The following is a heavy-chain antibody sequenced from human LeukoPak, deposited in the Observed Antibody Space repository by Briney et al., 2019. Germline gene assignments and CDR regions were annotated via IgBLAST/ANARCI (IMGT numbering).Heavy chain of an antibody. CDR2: INARGGGT. J-gene: IGHJ3*02. V-gene: IGHV3-23*01. CDR1: GFTFSSYA. Sequence: GGSLRLSCAASGFTFSSYAMSWVRQPPGKGLEWVSAINARGGGTYYADSVRGRFTISRDSSKNTLNLQMNSLRAEDTAVYYCARAPLSANAFDIWGQGTMVTVSS. CDR3: ARAPLSANAFDI.